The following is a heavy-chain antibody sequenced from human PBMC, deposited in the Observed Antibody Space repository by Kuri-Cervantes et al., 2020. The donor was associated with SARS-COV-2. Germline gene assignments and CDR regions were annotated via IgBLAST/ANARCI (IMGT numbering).Heavy chain of an antibody. Sequence: GESLKISCAASGFTFSRYAMRWVRQAPGKGLEWVSGINWNGGSTGYADSVKGRFTISRDNAKNSLYLQMNSLRAEDTALYHCATNDYGVSYMDVWGKGTTVTVSS. CDR1: GFTFSRYA. V-gene: IGHV3-20*01. CDR2: INWNGGST. J-gene: IGHJ6*03. CDR3: ATNDYGVSYMDV. D-gene: IGHD4-17*01.